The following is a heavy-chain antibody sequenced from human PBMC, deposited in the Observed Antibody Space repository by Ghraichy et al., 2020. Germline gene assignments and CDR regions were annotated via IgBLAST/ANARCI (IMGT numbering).Heavy chain of an antibody. CDR1: GGSISSYY. D-gene: IGHD3-10*01. Sequence: SETLSLTCTVSGGSISSYYWSWIRQPPGKGLEWIGYIYYSGSTNYNPSLKSRVTISVDTSKNQFSLKLSSVTAADTAVYYCARDRGSYGMDVWGQGTTVTVSS. CDR3: ARDRGSYGMDV. CDR2: IYYSGST. J-gene: IGHJ6*02. V-gene: IGHV4-59*01.